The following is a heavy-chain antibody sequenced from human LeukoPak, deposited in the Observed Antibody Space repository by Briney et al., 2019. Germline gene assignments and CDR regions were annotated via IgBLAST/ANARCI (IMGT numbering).Heavy chain of an antibody. CDR3: VKYEYSSGWYPLDY. D-gene: IGHD6-19*01. Sequence: GGSLRLSCAASGFIFNKYAMNWVRQAPGKGLEYVSAISSNGGSTYYADSVKGRFTISRDNSKNTLYLQMSSLRAEDTAVYYCVKYEYSSGWYPLDYWGQGTLVTVSS. V-gene: IGHV3-64D*06. CDR1: GFIFNKYA. CDR2: ISSNGGST. J-gene: IGHJ4*02.